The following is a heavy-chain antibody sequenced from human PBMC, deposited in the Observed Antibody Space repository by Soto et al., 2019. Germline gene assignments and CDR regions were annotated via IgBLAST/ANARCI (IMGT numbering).Heavy chain of an antibody. Sequence: SETLSVTCTFSVGSISIYYWSWIRQPAGKGLEWIGRIYPSGSTSYNPSLKSRVTMSVDTSKNHFSLKLSSVTAADTAVYYCARDIVTKGMDVWGQGTTVTVSS. CDR2: IYPSGST. V-gene: IGHV4-4*07. J-gene: IGHJ6*01. CDR1: VGSISIYY. CDR3: ARDIVTKGMDV. D-gene: IGHD4-17*01.